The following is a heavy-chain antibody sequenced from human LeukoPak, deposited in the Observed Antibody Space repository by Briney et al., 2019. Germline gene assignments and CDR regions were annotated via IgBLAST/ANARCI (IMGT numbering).Heavy chain of an antibody. CDR3: ARVGGGSSWYYFDY. CDR2: ISYDGSNK. V-gene: IGHV3-30-3*01. D-gene: IGHD6-13*01. J-gene: IGHJ4*02. Sequence: GGSLRLSCAASGFTFSSYAMHWVRQAPGKGLEWVAVISYDGSNKYYADSVKGRFTISRDNSRNTLYLQMNSLRAEDTAVYYCARVGGGSSWYYFDYWGQGTLVTVSS. CDR1: GFTFSSYA.